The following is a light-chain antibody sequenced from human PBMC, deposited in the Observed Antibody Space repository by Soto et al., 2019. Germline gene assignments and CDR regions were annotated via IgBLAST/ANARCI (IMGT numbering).Light chain of an antibody. CDR3: VQFSHFPRT. J-gene: IGKJ1*01. CDR2: QIS. V-gene: IGKV2-24*01. Sequence: DVVLTQTPLSSPVTLGQPASISCRSSQSLVYSDGNTYLSWLQQRPGQPPRLLIYQISNRFPGVTDRFSGSEAGTDFTLKISRVEAEDVGVYYCVQFSHFPRTFGQGTKVEIK. CDR1: QSLVYSDGNTY.